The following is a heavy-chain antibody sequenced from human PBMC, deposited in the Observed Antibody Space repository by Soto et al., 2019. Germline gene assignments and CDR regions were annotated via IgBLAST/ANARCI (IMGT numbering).Heavy chain of an antibody. V-gene: IGHV3-23*01. J-gene: IGHJ4*02. D-gene: IGHD5-18*01. CDR3: AKDRGIQLWKKCFDY. Sequence: PGGSLRLSCAASGFTFSSYAMSWVRQAPGKGLEWVSAISGSGGSTYYADSVKGRFTISRDNSKNTLYLQMNSLRAEDTAVYYCAKDRGIQLWKKCFDYWGQGPLVTVSS. CDR2: ISGSGGST. CDR1: GFTFSSYA.